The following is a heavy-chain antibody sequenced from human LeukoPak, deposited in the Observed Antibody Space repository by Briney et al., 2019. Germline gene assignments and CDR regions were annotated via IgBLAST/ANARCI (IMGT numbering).Heavy chain of an antibody. Sequence: GASLQISSKGSGYSFTNYWIAWVRQMPGQGLEWMAIIYPGDSGARYSPSFQGQVTISVDKSISTTYLRWSSLKASDTAMYYCARRGWGFGEPKRDHDTFDIWGQGTMVTVSS. J-gene: IGHJ3*02. V-gene: IGHV5-51*01. CDR2: IYPGDSGA. CDR3: ARRGWGFGEPKRDHDTFDI. CDR1: GYSFTNYW. D-gene: IGHD3-10*01.